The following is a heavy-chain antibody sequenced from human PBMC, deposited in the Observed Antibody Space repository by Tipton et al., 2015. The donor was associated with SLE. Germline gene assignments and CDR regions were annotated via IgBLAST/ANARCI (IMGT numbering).Heavy chain of an antibody. D-gene: IGHD1-26*01. Sequence: TLSLTCAVYGGSFSVYYWSWIRQPPGKGLEWIGEINHSGSTNYNPSLKSRVTISVDTSKNQFSLKLSSVTAADTAVYYCAREGAGGSYWGQGTLVTVSS. J-gene: IGHJ4*02. CDR2: INHSGST. V-gene: IGHV4-34*01. CDR3: AREGAGGSY. CDR1: GGSFSVYY.